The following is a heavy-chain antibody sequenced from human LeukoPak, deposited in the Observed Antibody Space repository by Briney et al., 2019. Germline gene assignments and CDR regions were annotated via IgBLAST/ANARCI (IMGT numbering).Heavy chain of an antibody. V-gene: IGHV3-53*01. CDR2: LYDSGDT. D-gene: IGHD3-22*01. CDR1: GFSVSTSY. J-gene: IGHJ4*02. Sequence: GESLRLSCAASGFSVSTSYMSWVRQAPGKGLEYVSVLYDSGDTYYAESVKGRFTISRDNSKNTVYLQMNSLRVEDTAVYYCARAAYDSGGYTANHDFWGQGTLVTVSS. CDR3: ARAAYDSGGYTANHDF.